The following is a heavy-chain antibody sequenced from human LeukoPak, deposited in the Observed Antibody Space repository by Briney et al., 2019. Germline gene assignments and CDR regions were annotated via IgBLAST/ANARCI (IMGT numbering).Heavy chain of an antibody. CDR3: ARSNPGGGATEARAANH. J-gene: IGHJ5*02. V-gene: IGHV3-21*01. D-gene: IGHD4/OR15-4a*01. CDR2: ISSSSTYI. CDR1: GFIFSSYT. Sequence: PGGSLRLSCAASGFIFSSYTMSWVRQAPGKGLEWVSSISSSSTYIYYADSVKGRFTISRDNAKNSLYLQMNSLGGEDTAVYYCARSNPGGGATEARAANHWGQGTLVTVSS.